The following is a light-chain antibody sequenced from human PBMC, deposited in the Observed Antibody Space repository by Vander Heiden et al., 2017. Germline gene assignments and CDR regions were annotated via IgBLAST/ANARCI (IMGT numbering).Light chain of an antibody. CDR2: QDS. J-gene: IGLJ1*01. CDR1: KWGDKY. CDR3: QAWDSSTYV. Sequence: SYDLTQPPSVSVSPGQTASITCSGEKWGDKYACWYQQKPGQSPVLVIYQDSKRPAGIPERFSGSNSGNTATLTISGTQAMDEADYYCQAWDSSTYVFGTGTKVTVL. V-gene: IGLV3-1*01.